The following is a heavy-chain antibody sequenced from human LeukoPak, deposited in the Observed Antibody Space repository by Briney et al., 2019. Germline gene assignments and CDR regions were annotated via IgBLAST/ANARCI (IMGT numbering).Heavy chain of an antibody. CDR1: GFTFSDYY. V-gene: IGHV3-11*01. CDR3: ARAREDHDYGSGSYPNWFDP. D-gene: IGHD3-10*01. J-gene: IGHJ5*02. CDR2: ISSSGSTI. Sequence: PGGSPRLSCAASGFTFSDYYMSWIRQAPGKGLEWVSYISSSGSTIYYADSVKGRFTISRDNAKNSLYLQMNSLRAEDTAVYYCARAREDHDYGSGSYPNWFDPWGQGTLVTVSS.